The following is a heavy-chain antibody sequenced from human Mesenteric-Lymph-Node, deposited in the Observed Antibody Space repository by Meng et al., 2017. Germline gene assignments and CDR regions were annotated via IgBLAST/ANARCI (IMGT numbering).Heavy chain of an antibody. V-gene: IGHV4-61*01. J-gene: IGHJ6*02. D-gene: IGHD3-3*01. CDR1: GGSVSSGSYY. Sequence: GSLRLSCTVSGGSVSSGSYYWSWIRQPPGKGLGWIGYIYYSGSTNYNPSLKSRVTISVDTSKNQFSLKLSSVTAADTAVYYCARDGYYDFWSGSSPYGMDVWGQGTTVTVSS. CDR3: ARDGYYDFWSGSSPYGMDV. CDR2: IYYSGST.